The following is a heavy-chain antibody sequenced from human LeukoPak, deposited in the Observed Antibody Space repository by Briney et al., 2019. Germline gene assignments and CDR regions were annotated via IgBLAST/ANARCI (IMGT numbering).Heavy chain of an antibody. CDR1: GGSISSYY. D-gene: IGHD2-15*01. J-gene: IGHJ4*02. V-gene: IGHV4-59*08. CDR3: VRLGSCSGSHCHPDY. Sequence: SETLSLTCSVSGGSISSYYWSWIRQPPGKGLEWIGFIHYSGTTAYNPSLKSRVSISVDTSKNQFSLKLSSVTAADTAVFYCVRLGSCSGSHCHPDYWGQGTLVTVSS. CDR2: IHYSGTT.